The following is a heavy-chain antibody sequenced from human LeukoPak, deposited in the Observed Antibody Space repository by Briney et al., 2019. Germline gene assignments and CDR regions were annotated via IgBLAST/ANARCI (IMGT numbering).Heavy chain of an antibody. J-gene: IGHJ4*02. CDR3: ARHHDGGPKLRLDF. CDR2: FHYSGST. CDR1: GGSFSGYY. V-gene: IGHV4-59*08. D-gene: IGHD2-15*01. Sequence: PSETLSLTCAVYGGSFSGYYWSWIRQSPGKGLEWIGFFHYSGSTNYNPSLNSRVTTSVDTSMNQLSLTLVSVTAADTAVYFCARHHDGGPKLRLDFWGLGVLVTVSS.